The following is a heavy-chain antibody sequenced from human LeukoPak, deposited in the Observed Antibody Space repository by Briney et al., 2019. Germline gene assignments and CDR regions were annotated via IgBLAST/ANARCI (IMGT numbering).Heavy chain of an antibody. CDR3: TTGTYYDILTGYTYFDY. CDR1: GFTFSTYG. V-gene: IGHV3-15*01. CDR2: IKAKPHGGTT. J-gene: IGHJ4*02. Sequence: NPGGSLRLSCAASGFTFSTYGMSWVRQAPGKGLEWVGRIKAKPHGGTTDYAAPVKGRFTISRDDSKNTLYLQMNSLKTEDTAVYYCTTGTYYDILTGYTYFDYWGQGTLVTVSS. D-gene: IGHD3-9*01.